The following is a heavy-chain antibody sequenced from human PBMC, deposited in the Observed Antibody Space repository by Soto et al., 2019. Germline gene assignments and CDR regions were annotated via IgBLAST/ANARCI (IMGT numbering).Heavy chain of an antibody. V-gene: IGHV1-46*01. Sequence: GASVKVYCKASGYTFTAYYLHWVRQAPGQGLEWMGIINPSGGSTRYAQKFQGRVTMTRDTSTSTVYMELSSLKSEDTAVYYCARGLIYDSSGYYFDYWGQGTLVTVPS. D-gene: IGHD3-22*01. CDR3: ARGLIYDSSGYYFDY. CDR1: GYTFTAYY. CDR2: INPSGGST. J-gene: IGHJ4*02.